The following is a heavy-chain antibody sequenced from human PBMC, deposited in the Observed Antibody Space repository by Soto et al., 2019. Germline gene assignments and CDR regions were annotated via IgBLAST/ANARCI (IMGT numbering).Heavy chain of an antibody. J-gene: IGHJ4*02. CDR3: THSFPLRLDY. Sequence: QLTLKESGPALVKPTQTLTLTCTFSGFSLSISGVGVSWIRQPPGKAPEWLALIYGDDDKFYSPSLKTRLTITKDTSQNQVVLSMTNMEPVDTATYYCTHSFPLRLDYWGQGTLVTVSS. V-gene: IGHV2-5*02. CDR1: GFSLSISGVG. CDR2: IYGDDDK. D-gene: IGHD6-25*01.